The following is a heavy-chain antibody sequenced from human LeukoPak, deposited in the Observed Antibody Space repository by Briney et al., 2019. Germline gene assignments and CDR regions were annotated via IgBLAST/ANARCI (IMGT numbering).Heavy chain of an antibody. Sequence: GGSLRLSCAASGFTFSSYAMHWVRQAPGKGLECVSAITGNGGSTFYANSVKGRFTISRDNAKNTLYLQMGSLRAEDMAVYYCARGDVMVVAATLNYWGQGTLVTVSS. V-gene: IGHV3-64*01. CDR1: GFTFSSYA. CDR2: ITGNGGST. J-gene: IGHJ4*02. CDR3: ARGDVMVVAATLNY. D-gene: IGHD2-15*01.